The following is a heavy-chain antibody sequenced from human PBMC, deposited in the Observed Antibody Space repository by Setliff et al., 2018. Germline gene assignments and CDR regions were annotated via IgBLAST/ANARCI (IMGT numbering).Heavy chain of an antibody. CDR3: VRDLHWGFDY. J-gene: IGHJ4*02. CDR2: ISRSSTYI. CDR1: GFTFSTHS. V-gene: IGHV3-21*01. D-gene: IGHD7-27*01. Sequence: GGSLRLSCAASGFTFSTHSMNWVRQAPGKGLEWVSSISRSSTYIYYADSMKGQFTISRDNAKNSLYLQMNSLRAEDTAVYYCVRDLHWGFDYWGLGTLVTVSS.